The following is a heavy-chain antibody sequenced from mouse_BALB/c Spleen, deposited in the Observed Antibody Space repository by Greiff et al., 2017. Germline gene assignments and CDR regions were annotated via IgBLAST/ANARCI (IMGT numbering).Heavy chain of an antibody. V-gene: IGHV2-2*02. J-gene: IGHJ3*01. D-gene: IGHD2-4*01. CDR2: IWSGGST. Sequence: VMLVESGPGLVQPSQSLSITCTVSGFSLTSYGVHWVRQSPGKGLEWLGVIWSGGSTDYNAAFISRLSISKDNSKSQVFFKMNSLQANDTAIYYCARSTMITTEGLFAYWGQGTLVTVSA. CDR1: GFSLTSYG. CDR3: ARSTMITTEGLFAY.